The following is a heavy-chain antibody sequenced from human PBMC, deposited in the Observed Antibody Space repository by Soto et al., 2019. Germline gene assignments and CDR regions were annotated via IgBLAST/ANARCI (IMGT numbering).Heavy chain of an antibody. Sequence: ASVKVSCKASGYTFTGYYMHWVRQAPGQGLEWMGWINPNSGGTNYAQKFQGWVTMTRDTSISTAYMELSRLRSDDTAVYYCARVRRLGGNSDFWSGRPEYYGMDVWGQGTTVTVYS. D-gene: IGHD3-3*01. CDR1: GYTFTGYY. J-gene: IGHJ6*02. CDR3: ARVRRLGGNSDFWSGRPEYYGMDV. V-gene: IGHV1-2*04. CDR2: INPNSGGT.